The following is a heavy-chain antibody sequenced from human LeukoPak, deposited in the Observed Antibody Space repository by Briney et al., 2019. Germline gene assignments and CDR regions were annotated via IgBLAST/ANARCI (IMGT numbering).Heavy chain of an antibody. J-gene: IGHJ4*02. Sequence: ASVKVSCKASGYTFTSYYMHWVRQAPGQGLEWMGIIDPSGGSTSYAQKFQGRAAMTRDTSTSTVYMELSSLRSEDTAVYYCARDLPYSSSRGSYFDYWGQGTLVTVPS. D-gene: IGHD6-13*01. CDR1: GYTFTSYY. CDR2: IDPSGGST. V-gene: IGHV1-46*01. CDR3: ARDLPYSSSRGSYFDY.